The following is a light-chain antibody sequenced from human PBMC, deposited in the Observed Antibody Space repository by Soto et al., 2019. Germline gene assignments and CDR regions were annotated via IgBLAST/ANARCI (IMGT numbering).Light chain of an antibody. J-gene: IGKJ4*01. CDR3: QQYDNAPLT. CDR1: QDISTY. CDR2: AAY. V-gene: IGKV1-27*01. Sequence: DIQMTQAPSSLSASVGDRVTITCRARQDISTYLAWYQQKPGKDPKLLISAAYTLQSGVPPRFSGSGSGTDFTLTISSLQPEDVATYYCQQYDNAPLTFGGGTKVEIK.